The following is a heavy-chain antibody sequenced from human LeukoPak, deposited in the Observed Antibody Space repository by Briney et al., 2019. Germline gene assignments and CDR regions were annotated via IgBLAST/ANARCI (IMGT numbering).Heavy chain of an antibody. Sequence: GGSLRLSCAASGFTFSNAWMSWVRQAPGKGLEWVSAISGSGGSTYYADSVKGRFTISRDNSKNTLYLQMNSLRAEDTAVYYCAKYDGVVPAAITPSNWFDPWGQGTLVTVSS. CDR1: GFTFSNAW. CDR2: ISGSGGST. D-gene: IGHD2-2*02. J-gene: IGHJ5*02. V-gene: IGHV3-23*01. CDR3: AKYDGVVPAAITPSNWFDP.